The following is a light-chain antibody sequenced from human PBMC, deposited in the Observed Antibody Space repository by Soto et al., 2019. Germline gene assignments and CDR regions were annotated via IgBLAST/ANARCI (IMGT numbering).Light chain of an antibody. J-gene: IGKJ4*01. CDR1: QSVSSY. V-gene: IGKV3-11*01. CDR2: DAS. Sequence: EIVLTQSPATLSLSPGERATLSCRASQSVSSYLAWYQQKPGQAPRLLIYDASNRATGIPARFSGSGSGTDFTLTISNLEPEDFAVYYCQLRSNWPPTFGGGTKVEIK. CDR3: QLRSNWPPT.